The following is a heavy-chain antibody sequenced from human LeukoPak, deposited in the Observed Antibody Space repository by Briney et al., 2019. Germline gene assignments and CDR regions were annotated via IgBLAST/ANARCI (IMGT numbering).Heavy chain of an antibody. D-gene: IGHD3-3*01. V-gene: IGHV1-18*01. J-gene: IGHJ4*02. CDR2: ISAYNGNT. CDR1: GYTFTSYG. CDR3: ARDRTIFGVALFDY. Sequence: GASVKVSCKASGYTFTSYGISWMRQAPGQGLEWMGWISAYNGNTNYAQKLQGRVTMTTDTSTSTAYMELRSLRSDDTAVYYCARDRTIFGVALFDYWGQGTLVTVSS.